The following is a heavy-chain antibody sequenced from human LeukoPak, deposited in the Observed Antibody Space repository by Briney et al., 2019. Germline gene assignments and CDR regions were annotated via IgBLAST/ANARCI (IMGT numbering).Heavy chain of an antibody. Sequence: PGGSLRLSCAASGFTFSSYSMNWVRQAPGKGLEWVSSNSSSSSYIYYADSVKGRFTISRDNAKNSLYLQMNSLRAEDTAVYYCARDTYYYDSSGYYPDAFDIWGQGTMVTVSS. CDR1: GFTFSSYS. V-gene: IGHV3-21*01. CDR3: ARDTYYYDSSGYYPDAFDI. J-gene: IGHJ3*02. D-gene: IGHD3-22*01. CDR2: NSSSSSYI.